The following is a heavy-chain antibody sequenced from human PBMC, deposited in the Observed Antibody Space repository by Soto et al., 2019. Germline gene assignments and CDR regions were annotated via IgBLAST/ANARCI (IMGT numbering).Heavy chain of an antibody. J-gene: IGHJ6*02. V-gene: IGHV4-34*01. CDR2: INHSGRT. Sequence: LETLSLTCAVYGGSCSGYYWSWIRQPPGKGLEWIGDINHSGRTNYNPSLKSRVTMSIDMSKNQFSLRLTSVTAADTAVYYCARGLRGVIITSYYFVMDVWGQGTTVTVSS. CDR3: ARGLRGVIITSYYFVMDV. D-gene: IGHD3-10*01. CDR1: GGSCSGYY.